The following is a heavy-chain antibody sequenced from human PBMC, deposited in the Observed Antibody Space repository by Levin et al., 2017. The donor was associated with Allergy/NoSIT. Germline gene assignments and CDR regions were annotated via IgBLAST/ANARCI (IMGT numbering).Heavy chain of an antibody. J-gene: IGHJ4*02. CDR2: IKQDGSEK. Sequence: GGSLRLSCVASGFTFSSYWMSWVRQAPGKGLECVANIKQDGSEKYYVDSVKGRFTISRDNAKNSLYLQMNSLRAEDTAVYYCVRLRGGYDFDYWGQGTLVTVSS. D-gene: IGHD5-12*01. CDR1: GFTFSSYW. V-gene: IGHV3-7*01. CDR3: VRLRGGYDFDY.